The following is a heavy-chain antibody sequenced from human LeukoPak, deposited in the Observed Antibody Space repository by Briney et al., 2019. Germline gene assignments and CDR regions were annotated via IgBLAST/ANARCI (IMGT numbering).Heavy chain of an antibody. CDR3: ARVVEDIVVVVAATPDY. CDR2: IKQDGSEK. Sequence: GGSLRLSCAASGFTFSSYWMSWVRQAPGKGLEWVANIKQDGSEKYYVDSVKGRFTISRDNAKNSLYLQMNSLRAEDTAVYYCARVVEDIVVVVAATPDYWGQGTLVTVSS. D-gene: IGHD2-15*01. J-gene: IGHJ4*02. V-gene: IGHV3-7*01. CDR1: GFTFSSYW.